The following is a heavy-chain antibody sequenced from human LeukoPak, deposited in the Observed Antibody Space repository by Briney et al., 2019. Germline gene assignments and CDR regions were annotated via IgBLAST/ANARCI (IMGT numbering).Heavy chain of an antibody. CDR2: ISGSGGST. V-gene: IGHV3-23*01. D-gene: IGHD3-16*01. CDR1: GFTFSSYA. J-gene: IGHJ4*02. CDR3: ANMKRAALFDY. Sequence: GGSLRLSCAAPGFTFSSYAMSGVRQAPGKGLEWVSAISGSGGSTYYADSVKGRFTISRDNSKNTLYLQMNSLRVEDTAVYYCANMKRAALFDYWGQGTLVTVSS.